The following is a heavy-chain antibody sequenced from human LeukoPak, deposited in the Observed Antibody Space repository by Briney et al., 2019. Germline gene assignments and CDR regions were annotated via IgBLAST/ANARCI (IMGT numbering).Heavy chain of an antibody. V-gene: IGHV3-30-3*01. CDR2: ISYDGNNQ. Sequence: GRSLRLSCAASGFIFSSYATHRDRQTPGKGLEWGAIISYDGNNQYYADSVKGRFTISRDNSKNTLFMHMNSLGANDTYVYYCARGTSSSSWYGELDYWGQGTLVTVSS. D-gene: IGHD6-13*01. CDR1: GFIFSSYA. J-gene: IGHJ4*02. CDR3: ARGTSSSSWYGELDY.